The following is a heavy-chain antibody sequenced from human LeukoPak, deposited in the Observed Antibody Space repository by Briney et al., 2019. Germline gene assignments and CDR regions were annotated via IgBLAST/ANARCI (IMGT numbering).Heavy chain of an antibody. CDR3: VKEVDDWPNNWFDP. Sequence: PGGSLRLSCAASGFTFTNYAMSWVRQAPGKGLEWVSAVSKNGDSTYYAHSVKGRFTISRDNSRNTLFLQVNSLRAEDTAVYYCVKEVDDWPNNWFDPWGQGTLVTVSS. CDR2: VSKNGDST. J-gene: IGHJ5*02. CDR1: GFTFTNYA. D-gene: IGHD3-9*01. V-gene: IGHV3-23*01.